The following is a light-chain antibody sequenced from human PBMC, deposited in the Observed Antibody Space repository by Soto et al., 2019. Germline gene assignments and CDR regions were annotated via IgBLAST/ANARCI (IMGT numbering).Light chain of an antibody. J-gene: IGKJ1*01. Sequence: EIVMTQSPATLSVSPGEKATFPGRPSQSFRTTLACYRQKPGQAPRLLIYGASTRATGIPARFSGSGSGTEFTLTISSLQSEDFAVYYCQHYNNWPPWTFGQGTKVEIK. CDR2: GAS. CDR3: QHYNNWPPWT. V-gene: IGKV3-15*01. CDR1: QSFRTT.